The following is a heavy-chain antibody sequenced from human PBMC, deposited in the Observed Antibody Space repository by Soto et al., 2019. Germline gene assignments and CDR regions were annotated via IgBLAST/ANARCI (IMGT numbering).Heavy chain of an antibody. CDR1: GFTFGDYA. Sequence: PGGSLRLSCTASGFTFGDYAMSWFRQAPGKGLEWVGFIRSKAYGGTTEHAASVKGRFTISRDDSKSIAYLQMNSLKIEDTAVYYCSRDLGMAVIIPVYWGQGTLVTVLL. V-gene: IGHV3-49*03. CDR2: IRSKAYGGTT. J-gene: IGHJ4*02. D-gene: IGHD3-10*01. CDR3: SRDLGMAVIIPVY.